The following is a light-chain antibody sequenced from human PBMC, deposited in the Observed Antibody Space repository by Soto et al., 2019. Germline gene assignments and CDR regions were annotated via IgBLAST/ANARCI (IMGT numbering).Light chain of an antibody. J-gene: IGKJ1*01. CDR3: LQYDTYPRT. CDR1: QGIRSN. CDR2: YAS. V-gene: IGKV1-17*01. Sequence: DIQMTQSPSSLSASVGDRVIITCWASQGIRSNLGWFQQKPGIAPKRLIYYASTMQNGVPSRFSGRGSGTELTLTISSLQHEDFATYFCLQYDTYPRTFGRGTKVEIK.